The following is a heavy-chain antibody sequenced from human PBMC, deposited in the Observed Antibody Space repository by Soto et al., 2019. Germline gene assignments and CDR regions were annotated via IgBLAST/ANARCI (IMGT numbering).Heavy chain of an antibody. D-gene: IGHD2-15*01. J-gene: IGHJ1*01. V-gene: IGHV1-69*02. Sequence: QVQLVQSGAEVKKPGSSVKVSCKASGGAFSNNGITWVRQAPGQGLEWMGRILPSLGIANYAQKFQGRVTITADKSTSTAYMELSGLRSEDTAVYYCANERLHTEFFQHWGQGSLVTVSS. CDR2: ILPSLGIA. CDR1: GGAFSNNG. CDR3: ANERLHTEFFQH.